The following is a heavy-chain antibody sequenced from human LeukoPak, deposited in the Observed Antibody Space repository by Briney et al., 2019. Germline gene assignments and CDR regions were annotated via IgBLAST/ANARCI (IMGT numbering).Heavy chain of an antibody. CDR1: GFTFDDYG. J-gene: IGHJ3*02. D-gene: IGHD3-10*01. CDR2: INWNGGST. V-gene: IGHV3-20*04. CDR3: ASLYYYGSGSQDAFDI. Sequence: GGSLRLSCAASGFTFDDYGMSWVRQAPGKGLEWVSGINWNGGSTGYADSVKGRFTISRDNAKNSLYLQMSSLRAEDTALYYCASLYYYGSGSQDAFDIWGQGTMVTVSS.